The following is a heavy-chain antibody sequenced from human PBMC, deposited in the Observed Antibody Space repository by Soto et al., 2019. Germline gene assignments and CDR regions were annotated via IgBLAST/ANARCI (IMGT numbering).Heavy chain of an antibody. CDR2: ISYDGSNK. D-gene: IGHD3-22*01. V-gene: IGHV3-30*03. CDR3: ARDPTTPYYYDSSGSEGHDAFDI. Sequence: GGSLRLSCAASGFTFSSYGMHWVRQAPGKGLEWVAVISYDGSNKYYADSVKGRFTISRDNSKNTLYLQINSLRAEDTAVYYCARDPTTPYYYDSSGSEGHDAFDIWGQGTMVTVSS. CDR1: GFTFSSYG. J-gene: IGHJ3*02.